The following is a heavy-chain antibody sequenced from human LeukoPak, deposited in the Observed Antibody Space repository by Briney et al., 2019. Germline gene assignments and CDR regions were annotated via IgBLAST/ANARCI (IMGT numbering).Heavy chain of an antibody. CDR1: GFTFSSYA. CDR3: AKDLRQGGSYFDDRYYYYGMDV. D-gene: IGHD1-26*01. V-gene: IGHV3-23*01. CDR2: ISGSGGST. J-gene: IGHJ6*02. Sequence: GGSLRLSCAASGFTFSSYAMSWVRQAPGKGLEWVSAISGSGGSTYYADSVKGRFTISRDNSKNTLYLQMNSPRAEDTAVYYCAKDLRQGGSYFDDRYYYYGMDVWGQGTTVTVSS.